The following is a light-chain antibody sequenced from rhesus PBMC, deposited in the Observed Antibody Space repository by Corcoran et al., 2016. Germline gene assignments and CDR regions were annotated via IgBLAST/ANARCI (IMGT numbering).Light chain of an antibody. CDR2: AAS. J-gene: IGKJ3*01. V-gene: IGKV1-18*01. CDR1: QGISSW. Sequence: DIQMTQSPSSLSASVGDKVTITCRASQGISSWLAWYQQKPGKAPKLLIYAASILQSGVQSRSSGSGSGTDYTLAISSRQPEDFATYYCQQGYNTPFTFGPGTKLDIK. CDR3: QQGYNTPFT.